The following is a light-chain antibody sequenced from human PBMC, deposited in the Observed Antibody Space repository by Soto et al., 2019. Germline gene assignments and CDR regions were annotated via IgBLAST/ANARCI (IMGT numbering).Light chain of an antibody. CDR1: QSVSSY. CDR2: DVY. J-gene: IGKJ4*01. Sequence: EIVLTQSPATLSLSPGERATLSFRASQSVSSYLAWYQQKPGQAPRLLIYDVYIRATGIPARSSGSGSVTDSTLTISSLEPEDFAVYYCQDRANWPLTCGGGTTVEIK. CDR3: QDRANWPLT. V-gene: IGKV3-11*01.